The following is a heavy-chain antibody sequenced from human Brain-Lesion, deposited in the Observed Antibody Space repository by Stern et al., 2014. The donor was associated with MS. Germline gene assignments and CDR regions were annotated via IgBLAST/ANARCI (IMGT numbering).Heavy chain of an antibody. CDR2: FFYSGGP. D-gene: IGHD1-26*01. V-gene: IGHV4-39*01. CDR3: VRPDIMGTIGN. J-gene: IGHJ4*02. Sequence: QVQLVESGPGLVKPSETLSLTCTVSGGSITSSSYYWGWIRQPPGRGLEYIGPFFYSGGPSYAPSLKSRVTFTVSTSKTQFSLKLPFVTAADTAVYYCVRPDIMGTIGNWGQGTLVTVSS. CDR1: GGSITSSSYY.